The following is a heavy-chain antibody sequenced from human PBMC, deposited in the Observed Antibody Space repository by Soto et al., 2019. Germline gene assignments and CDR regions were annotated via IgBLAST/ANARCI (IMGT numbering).Heavy chain of an antibody. V-gene: IGHV4-59*01. D-gene: IGHD2-8*01. CDR2: IYYSGST. CDR1: GGSISSYY. CDR3: ARTRVYAIRSYYYYYYMDV. J-gene: IGHJ6*03. Sequence: PSETLSLTCTVSGGSISSYYWSWIRQPPGKGLEWIGYIYYSGSTNYNPSLKSRVTISVDTSKNQFSLKLSSVTAADTAVYYCARTRVYAIRSYYYYYYMDVWGKGTTVTVSS.